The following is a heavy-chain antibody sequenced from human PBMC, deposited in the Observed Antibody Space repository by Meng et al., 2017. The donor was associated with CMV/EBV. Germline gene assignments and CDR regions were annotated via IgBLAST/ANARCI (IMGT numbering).Heavy chain of an antibody. CDR3: ARLAGCSSTTCQERDAFDI. CDR1: GFTFSHYE. J-gene: IGHJ3*02. CDR2: ISSNGRTM. D-gene: IGHD2/OR15-2a*01. V-gene: IGHV3-48*03. Sequence: GESLKISCAVSGFTFSHYEMTWVRQAPGKGLEWICFISSNGRTMYYADSVRGRFAISRDNAKNSRFLQMNDLTAEDTAVYYCARLAGCSSTTCQERDAFDIWGQGTMVTVSS.